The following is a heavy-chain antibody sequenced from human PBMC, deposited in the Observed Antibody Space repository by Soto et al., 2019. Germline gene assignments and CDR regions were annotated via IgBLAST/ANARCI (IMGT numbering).Heavy chain of an antibody. D-gene: IGHD3-22*01. CDR2: IIPIFGTA. V-gene: IGHV1-69*13. CDR3: ARENYDSSGDRRYDAFDI. Sequence: SVKVSCKASGGTFSSYAISWVRQAPGQGLEWMGGIIPIFGTANYAQKFQGRVTITADESTSTAYMELSSLRSEDTAVYYCARENYDSSGDRRYDAFDIWGQGTMVTVSS. J-gene: IGHJ3*02. CDR1: GGTFSSYA.